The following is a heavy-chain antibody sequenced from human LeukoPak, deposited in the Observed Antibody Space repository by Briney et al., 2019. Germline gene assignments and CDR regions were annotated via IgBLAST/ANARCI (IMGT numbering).Heavy chain of an antibody. Sequence: SETLSLTCTVSGGSISGYYWSWIRQPPGKRLEWIGYIYYSGSTNHNPSLKSRVTISVDTSKNQFSLKLSSVTTADTAVYYCARVMGTINLYFDYWGEGTLVTVSS. J-gene: IGHJ4*02. D-gene: IGHD5-24*01. V-gene: IGHV4-59*01. CDR2: IYYSGST. CDR3: ARVMGTINLYFDY. CDR1: GGSISGYY.